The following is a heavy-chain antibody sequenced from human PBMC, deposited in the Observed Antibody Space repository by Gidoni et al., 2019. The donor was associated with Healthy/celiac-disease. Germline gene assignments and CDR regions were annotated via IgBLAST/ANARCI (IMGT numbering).Heavy chain of an antibody. CDR1: GFSLSTSGVG. Sequence: QITLKESGPTLVKPTQTLTLTCPFAGFSLSTSGVGVGWIRQPPGKALEWLALIYWDDDKRYSPSLKSRLTITKYTSKNQVVLTMTNMDPVDTATYYCAHSGYYDSIGAFDIWGQGTMVTVSS. V-gene: IGHV2-5*02. CDR3: AHSGYYDSIGAFDI. D-gene: IGHD3-22*01. J-gene: IGHJ3*02. CDR2: IYWDDDK.